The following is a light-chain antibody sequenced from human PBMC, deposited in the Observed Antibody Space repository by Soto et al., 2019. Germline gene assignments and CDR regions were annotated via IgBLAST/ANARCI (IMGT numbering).Light chain of an antibody. V-gene: IGKV1-39*01. CDR3: QQSYSTTWT. CDR1: QGISTY. J-gene: IGKJ1*01. Sequence: DIQMTQSPSSLSASVGDRVTITCRASQGISTYLNWYHQKTGKAPKLLIYAASSLQSGGPSRFSGSGSETDFTLTISSLQPEEFATYSCQQSYSTTWTFGQGTKV. CDR2: AAS.